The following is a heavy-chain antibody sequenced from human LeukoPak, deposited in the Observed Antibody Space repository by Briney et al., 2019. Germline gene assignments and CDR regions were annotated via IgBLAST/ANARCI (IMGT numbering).Heavy chain of an antibody. CDR3: ARGVDSNFWYIGWFDS. CDR1: GGSISNFY. V-gene: IGHV4-4*07. J-gene: IGHJ5*01. D-gene: IGHD1-26*01. CDR2: IYSSGTT. Sequence: KASETLSLTCIVSGGSISNFYWSWIRQPAGKGLEWIGRIYSSGTTNYNPSLKSRVTMSVDTSKNEFSLKLSSVTAADTAVYYCARGVDSNFWYIGWFDSWGHGTLVTVSS.